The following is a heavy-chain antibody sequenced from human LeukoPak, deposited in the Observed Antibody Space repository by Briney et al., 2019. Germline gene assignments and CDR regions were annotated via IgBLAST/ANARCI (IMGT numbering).Heavy chain of an antibody. CDR2: ISYDGSNK. Sequence: GRSLRLSCAASGFTFSSYGMHWVRQAPGKELEWVAVISYDGSNKYYADSVKGRFTISRDNSKNTLYLQMNSLRAEDTAVYYCAKSSGQGIYYWGQGTLVTVSS. CDR1: GFTFSSYG. CDR3: AKSSGQGIYY. J-gene: IGHJ4*02. V-gene: IGHV3-30*18.